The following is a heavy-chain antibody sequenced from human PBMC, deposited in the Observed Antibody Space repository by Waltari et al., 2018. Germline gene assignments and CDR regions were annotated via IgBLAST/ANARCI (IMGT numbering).Heavy chain of an antibody. Sequence: VYLAESGGGLVAPGRSLRLSCTASGFTFGDYIMTWFRQAQGKGLEWVGSVRRECHGGTAECAASVKGRFTISRDDSKRIAYLQMTRLKSEDTGVYFCTRDPLVSRYYNFWSGFFDFWGQGTLLTVSS. D-gene: IGHD3-3*01. V-gene: IGHV3-49*03. CDR3: TRDPLVSRYYNFWSGFFDF. CDR2: VRRECHGGTA. CDR1: GFTFGDYI. J-gene: IGHJ4*02.